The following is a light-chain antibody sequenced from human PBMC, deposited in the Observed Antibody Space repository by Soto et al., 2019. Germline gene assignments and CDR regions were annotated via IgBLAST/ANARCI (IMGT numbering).Light chain of an antibody. Sequence: DIQMTQSPSTLSASVGDRVTITCRASQSISSWLAWYQQKPGKAPKLLIYDASSLESGVPSRFSGSGSGTEFTLTISSLQPDDFATSYCQQYNSYSNTFGRGTKVDIK. CDR2: DAS. V-gene: IGKV1-5*01. CDR1: QSISSW. J-gene: IGKJ2*01. CDR3: QQYNSYSNT.